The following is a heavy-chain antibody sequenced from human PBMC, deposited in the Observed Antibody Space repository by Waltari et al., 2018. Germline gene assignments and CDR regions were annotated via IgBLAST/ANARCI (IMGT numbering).Heavy chain of an antibody. CDR2: IYYSGST. D-gene: IGHD2-2*01. CDR3: ARVDCSSTSCYEGEAFDI. J-gene: IGHJ3*02. CDR1: GGSISSGGYY. Sequence: QVQLQESGPGLVKPSQTLSLTCTVSGGSISSGGYYWSWIRQHPGKGLEWIGYIYYSGSTYYNPALKSRVTMSVDTSKNQFSLKLSSVTAADTAVYYCARVDCSSTSCYEGEAFDIWGQGTMVTVSS. V-gene: IGHV4-31*03.